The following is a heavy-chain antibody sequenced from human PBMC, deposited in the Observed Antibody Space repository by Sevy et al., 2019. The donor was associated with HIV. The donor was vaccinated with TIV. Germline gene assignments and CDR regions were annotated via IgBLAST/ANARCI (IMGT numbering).Heavy chain of an antibody. CDR2: ISGSRSYI. V-gene: IGHV3-21*01. D-gene: IGHD2-21*02. CDR3: ARGRGDPRADCFDY. J-gene: IGHJ4*02. Sequence: GGSLRLSCAASGFTFNIYSMNWVRQAPGKGLEWVSSISGSRSYIFYADSVKGRFTISRDNAKYSLYLQMNSLRAEDTAVYYCARGRGDPRADCFDYWGQGTLVTVSS. CDR1: GFTFNIYS.